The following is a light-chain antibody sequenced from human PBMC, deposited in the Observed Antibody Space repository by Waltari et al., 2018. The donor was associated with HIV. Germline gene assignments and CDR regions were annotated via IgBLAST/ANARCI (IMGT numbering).Light chain of an antibody. V-gene: IGLV3-25*03. Sequence: SYELTQPPSVSVSPGQTARITCPGDALPQNYPYWYQQKPGQAPVVVIYKDSERPSGIPERFSGSSSGTTVTLTISGVQAEDEADYYCQSADSSGTYPVVFGGGTKLTVL. J-gene: IGLJ2*01. CDR1: ALPQNY. CDR2: KDS. CDR3: QSADSSGTYPVV.